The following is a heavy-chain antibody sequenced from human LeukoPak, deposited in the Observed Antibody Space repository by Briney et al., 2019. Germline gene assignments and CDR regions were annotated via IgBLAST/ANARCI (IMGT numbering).Heavy chain of an antibody. CDR1: GFTFSSYE. CDR2: ISSSGSTI. Sequence: GRSLRLSCAASGFTFSSYEMNWVRQAPGKGLEWVSYISSSGSTIYYADSVKGRFTISRDNAKNSLYLQMNSLRAEDTAVYYCARGIDDDARYSSGWYWGQGTLVTVSS. V-gene: IGHV3-48*03. CDR3: ARGIDDDARYSSGWY. J-gene: IGHJ4*02. D-gene: IGHD6-19*01.